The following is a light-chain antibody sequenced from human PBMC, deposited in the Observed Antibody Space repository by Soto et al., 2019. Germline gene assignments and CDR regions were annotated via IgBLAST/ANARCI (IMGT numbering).Light chain of an antibody. CDR3: QQYNDWPVYT. V-gene: IGKV3-15*01. Sequence: EIVMTQSPGTLSVSPGGSATLSCTASQNVHSNLAWYQHKPGQAPRLLIYAATTRATGVPARISGSGSGTDFTLTIDSLQSEDFAVYFCQQYNDWPVYTFGLGTKVEI. J-gene: IGKJ2*01. CDR1: QNVHSN. CDR2: AAT.